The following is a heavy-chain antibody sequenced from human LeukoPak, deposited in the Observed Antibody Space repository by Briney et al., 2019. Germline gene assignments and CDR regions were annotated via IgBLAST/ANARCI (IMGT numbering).Heavy chain of an antibody. CDR1: GYTFTAYY. D-gene: IGHD2-8*01. Sequence: ASVKVSCKASGYTFTAYYLHWVRQAPGQGLAWMGWINPNSGDTNYAQKFQGRVTMTRDTSIRTAYMELSSLRSDDTAVYYCARVWPCINGVCPDVFEYWGQGTRVTVSS. CDR3: ARVWPCINGVCPDVFEY. V-gene: IGHV1-2*02. CDR2: INPNSGDT. J-gene: IGHJ4*02.